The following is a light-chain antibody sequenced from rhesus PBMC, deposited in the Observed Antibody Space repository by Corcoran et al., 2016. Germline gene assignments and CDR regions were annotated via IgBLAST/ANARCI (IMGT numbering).Light chain of an antibody. V-gene: IGKV2-78*01. Sequence: DIVMTQTPLSLSVTPGEPASISCRSSQSLLHSNGYTYLHWYLQKPAHSPQLLIYLVSNRASGVPARCSGRWSGMDFTLKSGRVEAEDVGVYYCEQTLQTPLTFGPGTKLDIK. CDR1: QSLLHSNGYTY. CDR2: LVS. CDR3: EQTLQTPLT. J-gene: IGKJ3*01.